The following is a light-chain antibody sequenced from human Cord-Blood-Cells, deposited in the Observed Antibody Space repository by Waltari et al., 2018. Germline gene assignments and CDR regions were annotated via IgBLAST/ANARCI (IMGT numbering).Light chain of an antibody. CDR1: QSISSY. V-gene: IGKV1-39*01. Sequence: DIQMTQSPSSLSASVGDRVTITCRASQSISSYLNWYQQKPGKAPKLLIYAASSLQSGVPIKVSCSGSGDDFNSHIRQSATEDFATYYCQQSYSTPYTFGQGTKLEIK. CDR3: QQSYSTPYT. CDR2: AAS. J-gene: IGKJ2*01.